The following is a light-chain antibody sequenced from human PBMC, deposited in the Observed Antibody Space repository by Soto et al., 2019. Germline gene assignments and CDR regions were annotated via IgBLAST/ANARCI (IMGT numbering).Light chain of an antibody. Sequence: ELVMTQSPATLSVSPGERANLSFRASQSVSSNLAWYQQKPGQAPRLLIYDASNRATGIPDRFSGSGSGTDFTLNISRLEPEDFAVYYCQQYGSSPEVGQGTKVDI. CDR2: DAS. J-gene: IGKJ1*01. V-gene: IGKV3-20*01. CDR1: QSVSSN. CDR3: QQYGSSPE.